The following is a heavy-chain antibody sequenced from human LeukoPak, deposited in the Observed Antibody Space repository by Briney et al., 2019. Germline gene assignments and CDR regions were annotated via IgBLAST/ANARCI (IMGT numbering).Heavy chain of an antibody. Sequence: GGSLRLSCAASGFTFSSYAMSWVRQAPGKGLEWVSAISGSGGSTYYADSVKGRFTISRDNSKNTLYLQMNSLRAEDTAVYYCAKDTYSGYDYLIIDYWGQGTLVTVSS. CDR1: GFTFSSYA. V-gene: IGHV3-23*01. D-gene: IGHD5-12*01. J-gene: IGHJ4*02. CDR2: ISGSGGST. CDR3: AKDTYSGYDYLIIDY.